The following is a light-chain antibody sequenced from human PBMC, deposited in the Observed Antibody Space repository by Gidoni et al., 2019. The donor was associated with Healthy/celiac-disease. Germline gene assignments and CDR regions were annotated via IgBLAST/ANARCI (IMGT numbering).Light chain of an antibody. CDR1: QRIRSY. CDR2: AAS. CDR3: QQSYSTPI. Sequence: DIQMTQSPSSLSASVRDRVTITCRASQRIRSYLNWYQQKPGKAPKLLIDAASSLQSGVPSSFSGSGSGTDFTLTIISLQPEDFATYYCQQSYSTPIFGPGTKVDIK. J-gene: IGKJ3*01. V-gene: IGKV1-39*01.